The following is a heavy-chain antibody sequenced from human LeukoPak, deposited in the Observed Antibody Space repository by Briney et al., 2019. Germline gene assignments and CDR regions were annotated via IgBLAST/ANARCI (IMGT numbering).Heavy chain of an antibody. J-gene: IGHJ4*02. CDR1: GGSFNGYT. CDR3: ARTFYCGGDCYAFDY. CDR2: ITSSSDYI. D-gene: IGHD2-21*02. V-gene: IGHV3-21*01. Sequence: PSETLSLTCAVYGGSFNGYTWSWIRQSPGKGLEWVSSITSSSDYIYYADSVKGRFTISRDNGKNSLYVQMNSLRAEDTAVYYCARTFYCGGDCYAFDYWGQGTLVTVSS.